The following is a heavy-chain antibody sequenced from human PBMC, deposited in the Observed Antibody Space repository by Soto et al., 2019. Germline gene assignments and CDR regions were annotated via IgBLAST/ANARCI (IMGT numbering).Heavy chain of an antibody. CDR1: GFTFSDYY. CDR3: TRQGCGSPSCYSQLDD. V-gene: IGHV3-11*06. Sequence: GESLKISCAASGFTFSDYYMSWIRQAPGKGLEWVSYISSSSSYTNYADSVKGRFTISRDNAKNSLYLQMNSLRAEDTAVYYCTRQGCGSPSCYSQLDDWCQGTLVTVSS. CDR2: ISSSSSYT. J-gene: IGHJ4*02. D-gene: IGHD2-2*02.